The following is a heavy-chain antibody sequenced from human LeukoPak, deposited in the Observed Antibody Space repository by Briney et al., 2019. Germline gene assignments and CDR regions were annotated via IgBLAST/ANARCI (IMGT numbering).Heavy chain of an antibody. Sequence: SGGSLRLSCAASGFTVSSNYMSWVRQAPGKGLEWVSVIYSGGSTYYADSVKGRFTISRDNSKNTLYLQMNSLRAEDTAVYYCARDLYYDSSGYYFGAFDIWGQGTMVTVSS. CDR2: IYSGGST. CDR3: ARDLYYDSSGYYFGAFDI. D-gene: IGHD3-22*01. J-gene: IGHJ3*02. CDR1: GFTVSSNY. V-gene: IGHV3-53*01.